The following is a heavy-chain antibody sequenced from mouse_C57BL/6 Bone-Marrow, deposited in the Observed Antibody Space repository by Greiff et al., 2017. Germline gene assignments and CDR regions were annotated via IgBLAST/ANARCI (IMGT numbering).Heavy chain of an antibody. D-gene: IGHD1-1*01. J-gene: IGHJ1*03. CDR2: INPSSGYT. CDR1: GYTFTSYT. V-gene: IGHV1-4*01. Sequence: QVQLQQSGAELARPGASVKMSCKASGYTFTSYTMHWVKQRPGQGLEWIGYINPSSGYTKYNQKFKDKATLTADKSSSTAYMQLSSLTSEDSAVYYCARFDYDGNPLWYFDVWGTGTTVTVSS. CDR3: ARFDYDGNPLWYFDV.